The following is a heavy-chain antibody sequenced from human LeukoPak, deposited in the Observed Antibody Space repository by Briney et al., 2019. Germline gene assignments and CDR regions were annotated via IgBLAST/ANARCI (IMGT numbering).Heavy chain of an antibody. Sequence: SQTLSLTCAISGDNVSNNSVTWNWIRQSPSGGLEWLGRTYYRSKWYNDYAESVKSRMTIVPDTSKNQVSLQLNSVTPADTALYYCAGDRGVGAAVFFDYWGLGTLVSVSS. CDR3: AGDRGVGAAVFFDY. CDR2: TYYRSKWYN. J-gene: IGHJ4*02. D-gene: IGHD6-13*01. CDR1: GDNVSNNSVT. V-gene: IGHV6-1*01.